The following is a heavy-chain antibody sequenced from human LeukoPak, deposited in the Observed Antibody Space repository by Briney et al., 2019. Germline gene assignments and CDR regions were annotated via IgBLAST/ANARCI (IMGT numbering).Heavy chain of an antibody. J-gene: IGHJ4*02. D-gene: IGHD3-22*01. CDR3: ARESPDRAFDC. CDR2: IYYSGST. CDR1: GGSISSGDYY. V-gene: IGHV4-30-4*01. Sequence: PSETLSLTCTVSGGSISSGDYYWSWIRQPPGKGLEWIGYIYYSGSTYYNPSLKSRVTISVDTSKNQFSLKLSSVTAADTAVYYCARESPDRAFDCWGQGTLVTVSS.